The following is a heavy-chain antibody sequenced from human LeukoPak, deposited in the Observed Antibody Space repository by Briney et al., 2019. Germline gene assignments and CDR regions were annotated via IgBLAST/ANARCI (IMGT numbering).Heavy chain of an antibody. V-gene: IGHV1-69-2*01. CDR3: ATQPSDYGDYDNRFIRDY. Sequence: ASVKVSCKVSGYTFTDYYMHWVQQAPGKGLEWMGLVDPEDGETIYAEKFQGRVTITADTSTDTAYMELSSLRSEDTAVYYCATQPSDYGDYDNRFIRDYWGQGTLVTVSS. J-gene: IGHJ4*02. CDR2: VDPEDGET. CDR1: GYTFTDYY. D-gene: IGHD4-17*01.